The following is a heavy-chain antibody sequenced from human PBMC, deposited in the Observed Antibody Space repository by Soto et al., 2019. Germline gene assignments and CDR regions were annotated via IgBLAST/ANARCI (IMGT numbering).Heavy chain of an antibody. CDR2: ISAYNGNT. V-gene: IGHV1-18*04. CDR3: ARLRLGYCSGGSCNQYNWFDP. J-gene: IGHJ5*02. D-gene: IGHD2-15*01. Sequence: QVQLVQSGAEVKKPGASVKVSCKASGYTFTSYGISWVRQAPGQGLEWMGWISAYNGNTNYAQKLQGRVTMTTDTSTSTAYMELRSLRSDDTAVYYCARLRLGYCSGGSCNQYNWFDPWGQGTLVTVSS. CDR1: GYTFTSYG.